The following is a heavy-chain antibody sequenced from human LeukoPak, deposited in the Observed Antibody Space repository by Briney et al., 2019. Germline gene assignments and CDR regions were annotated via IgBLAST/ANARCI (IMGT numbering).Heavy chain of an antibody. V-gene: IGHV4-4*09. CDR3: ATVTTSYFDY. J-gene: IGHJ4*02. Sequence: SETLSLTCTVSGGSISSYYWSWIRQPPGKGLEWIGYIYTSGSTNYNPSLKSRVTISIDTSTNQFSLKLSSVTAADTAVYYCATVTTSYFDYWGQGTLVTVSS. CDR1: GGSISSYY. D-gene: IGHD4-11*01. CDR2: IYTSGST.